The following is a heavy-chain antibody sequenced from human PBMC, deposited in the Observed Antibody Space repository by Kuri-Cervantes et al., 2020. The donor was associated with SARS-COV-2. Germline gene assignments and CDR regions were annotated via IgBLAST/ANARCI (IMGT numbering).Heavy chain of an antibody. CDR2: ISVGRQNT. CDR3: ARGIVVTFDY. J-gene: IGHJ4*02. D-gene: IGHD3-22*01. Sequence: ASVKVSCKASGYTITNYAMNWLRQVPGQRPEWMGSISVGRQNTKYSQKFQGRITITRDTSASTVYMELSSLTPADTAIYYCARGIVVTFDYWGQGTLVTVSS. V-gene: IGHV1-3*01. CDR1: GYTITNYA.